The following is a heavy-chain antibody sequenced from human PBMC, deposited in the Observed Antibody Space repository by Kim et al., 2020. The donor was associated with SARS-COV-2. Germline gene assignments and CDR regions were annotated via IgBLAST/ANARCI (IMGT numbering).Heavy chain of an antibody. J-gene: IGHJ5*02. V-gene: IGHV3-21*01. Sequence: GGSLRLSCAASGFTFSSYSMNWVRQAPGKGLEWVSSISSSSSYIYYADSVKGRFTISRDNAKNSLYLQMNSLRAEDTAVYYCARAIVATNSWFDPWGQGTLVTVSS. CDR2: ISSSSSYI. CDR1: GFTFSSYS. D-gene: IGHD5-12*01. CDR3: ARAIVATNSWFDP.